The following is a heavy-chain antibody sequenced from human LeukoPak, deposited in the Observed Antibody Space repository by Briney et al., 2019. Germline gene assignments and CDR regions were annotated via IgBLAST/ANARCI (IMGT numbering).Heavy chain of an antibody. V-gene: IGHV3-30*02. CDR1: GFTFSSYG. Sequence: GGSLRLSCAASGFTFSSYGMHWVRRAPARGREGVTFIRYDGSNKYYADSVKGRFAISRDNSKNTVYLQMNSLGEEDTAVYYCAKGGIIAAATFDYWGQGTLVTVSS. CDR3: AKGGIIAAATFDY. CDR2: IRYDGSNK. J-gene: IGHJ4*02. D-gene: IGHD6-13*01.